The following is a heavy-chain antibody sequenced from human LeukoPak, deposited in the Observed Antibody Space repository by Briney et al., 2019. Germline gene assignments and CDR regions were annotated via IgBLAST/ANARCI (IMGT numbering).Heavy chain of an antibody. D-gene: IGHD6-19*01. Sequence: SETLSLTCTVSGGSISSYYWSWIRQPPGKGLEWIGYIYYSGSTNYNPSLKSRVTISVDTSKNQFSLKLSSVTAADTAVYYCARHRIAVADIIDYWGQGTLVTVSS. V-gene: IGHV4-59*01. CDR3: ARHRIAVADIIDY. CDR1: GGSISSYY. CDR2: IYYSGST. J-gene: IGHJ4*02.